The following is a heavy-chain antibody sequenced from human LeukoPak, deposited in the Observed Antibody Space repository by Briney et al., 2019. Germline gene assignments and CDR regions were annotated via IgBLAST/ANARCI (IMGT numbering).Heavy chain of an antibody. V-gene: IGHV4-34*01. CDR2: INHSGST. CDR1: GGSFSGYC. D-gene: IGHD3-10*01. Sequence: PSETLSLTCAVYGGSFSGYCWSWIRQPPGKGLEWIGEINHSGSTNYNPSLKSRVTISVDTSKNKFSLKLSSVTAADTAVYYCARSAIDGSGVPDYWGQGTLVTVSS. CDR3: ARSAIDGSGVPDY. J-gene: IGHJ4*02.